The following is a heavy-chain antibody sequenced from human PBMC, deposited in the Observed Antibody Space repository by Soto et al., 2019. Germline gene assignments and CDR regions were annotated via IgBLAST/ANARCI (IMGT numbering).Heavy chain of an antibody. D-gene: IGHD2-15*01. J-gene: IGHJ6*03. Sequence: GGSLRLSCAASGFTFRSYWMHWVRQAPGKGLVWVSHIDTDGSSTNYADSVKGRITISRDNAKNTLYLQMNNLRGEDTAVYYCAYCSGGRCYSYYSYMDVWGKGTTVTVSS. CDR2: IDTDGSST. CDR3: AYCSGGRCYSYYSYMDV. CDR1: GFTFRSYW. V-gene: IGHV3-74*01.